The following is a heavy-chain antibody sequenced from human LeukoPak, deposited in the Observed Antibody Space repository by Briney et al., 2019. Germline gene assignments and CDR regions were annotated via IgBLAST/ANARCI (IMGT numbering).Heavy chain of an antibody. D-gene: IGHD3-10*01. V-gene: IGHV3-23*01. CDR1: GFTLSSYD. J-gene: IGHJ6*03. Sequence: GGSLRLSCAASGFTLSSYDMSRGRRAAGEGLEWVSSISASGGSTNYADSVKGRFTISRDNSKNTVYLQMNSLRAEDTAVYYCAKVMKGSERLTMVRGVIIKTAGLYYMDVWGKGTTVTVSS. CDR2: ISASGGST. CDR3: AKVMKGSERLTMVRGVIIKTAGLYYMDV.